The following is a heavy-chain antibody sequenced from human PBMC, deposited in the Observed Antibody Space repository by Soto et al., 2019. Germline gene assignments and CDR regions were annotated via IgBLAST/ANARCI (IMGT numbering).Heavy chain of an antibody. CDR1: GYTLTELS. V-gene: IGHV1-24*01. CDR3: ATFTIFGVVDYYYYGMDV. D-gene: IGHD3-3*01. Sequence: QVQLVQSGAEVKKPGASVKVSCKVSGYTLTELSMHWVRQAPGKGLEWMGGFDPEDGETIYAQKFQGRVTMTEDTSTGTAYMELSSLRSEDTAVYYCATFTIFGVVDYYYYGMDVWGQGTTVTVSS. CDR2: FDPEDGET. J-gene: IGHJ6*02.